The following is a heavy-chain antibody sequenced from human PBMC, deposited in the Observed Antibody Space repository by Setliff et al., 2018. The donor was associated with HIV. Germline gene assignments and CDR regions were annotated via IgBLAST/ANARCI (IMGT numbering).Heavy chain of an antibody. CDR3: ARGGRKDLADN. J-gene: IGHJ4*02. V-gene: IGHV4-4*09. CDR1: GGSISTYH. D-gene: IGHD3-16*01. CDR2: IYTSGTT. Sequence: SETLSLTCSVSGGSISTYHWSWIRQHPGEGLEWIGYIYTSGTTYYNPSLKSRVTISLDTSKNQLSLTLTSVTVADTAVYYCARGGRKDLADNWGQGTLVTVSS.